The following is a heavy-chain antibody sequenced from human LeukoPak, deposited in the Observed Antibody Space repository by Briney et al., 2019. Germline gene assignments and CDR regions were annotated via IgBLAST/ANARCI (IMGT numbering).Heavy chain of an antibody. V-gene: IGHV3-43*01. Sequence: GGSLRLSCAAPGLIFDDYTMHWVRQRPGEGLEWVSLRTRDGGTTYYADSVRGRFTNSRDNSKNSLYLEMNSLRIEDTALFYCVVDITGSGWFDYWGQGTLVTVSS. CDR1: GLIFDDYT. D-gene: IGHD6-19*01. CDR2: RTRDGGTT. CDR3: VVDITGSGWFDY. J-gene: IGHJ4*02.